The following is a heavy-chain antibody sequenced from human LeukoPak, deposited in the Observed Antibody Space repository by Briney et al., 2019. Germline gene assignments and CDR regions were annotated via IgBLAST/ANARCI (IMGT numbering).Heavy chain of an antibody. CDR3: ARDIVLIAVAVRGSFDI. CDR1: GYTFTSYD. Sequence: ASVKVSCKASGYTFTSYDINWVRQAPGQGLEWMGMIIPSDGFTSYAQKFQGRVTMTRDMSTSTVYMELSSLRSDDTALYYCARDIVLIAVAVRGSFDIWGQGTMVTVSS. CDR2: IIPSDGFT. D-gene: IGHD6-19*01. V-gene: IGHV1-46*01. J-gene: IGHJ3*02.